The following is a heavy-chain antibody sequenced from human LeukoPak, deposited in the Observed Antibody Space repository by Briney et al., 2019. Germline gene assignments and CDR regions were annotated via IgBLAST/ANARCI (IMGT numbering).Heavy chain of an antibody. J-gene: IGHJ6*02. CDR2: ISSSSTI. Sequence: GGSLRLSCAASGFTFSSYSMNWVRQAPGKGLEWVSYISSSSTIYYADSVKGRFTISRDNAKNSLYLQMNSLRDEDTAVYYCARSPTSAAYYYYGMDVWGQGTTVTVSS. V-gene: IGHV3-48*02. D-gene: IGHD1-26*01. CDR3: ARSPTSAAYYYYGMDV. CDR1: GFTFSSYS.